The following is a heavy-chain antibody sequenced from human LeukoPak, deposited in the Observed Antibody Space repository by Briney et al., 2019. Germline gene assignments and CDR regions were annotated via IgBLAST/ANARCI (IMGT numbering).Heavy chain of an antibody. CDR3: ARGGGYCSGGSCYTFDP. CDR1: GYTFTSYD. J-gene: IGHJ5*02. Sequence: ASVKVSCKASGYTFTSYDINWVRRATGQGLEWMGWMNPNSGNTGYAQKFQGRVTMTRNTSISTAYMELSSLRSEDTAVYYCARGGGYCSGGSCYTFDPWGQGTLVTVSS. D-gene: IGHD2-15*01. V-gene: IGHV1-8*01. CDR2: MNPNSGNT.